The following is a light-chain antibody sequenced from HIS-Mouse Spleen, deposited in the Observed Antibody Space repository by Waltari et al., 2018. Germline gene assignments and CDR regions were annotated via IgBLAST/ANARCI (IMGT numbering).Light chain of an antibody. CDR1: ALPKKY. Sequence: SYELTQPPSVSVSPGQTARITFSGHALPKKYPYLYQQKSGQAPVLVIYEDSKRPSGIPERFSGSSSGTMATLTISGAQVEDEADYYCYSTDSSGNHRVFGGGTKLTVL. CDR2: EDS. CDR3: YSTDSSGNHRV. J-gene: IGLJ2*01. V-gene: IGLV3-10*01.